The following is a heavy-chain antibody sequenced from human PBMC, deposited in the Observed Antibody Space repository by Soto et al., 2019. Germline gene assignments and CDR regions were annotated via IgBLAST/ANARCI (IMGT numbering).Heavy chain of an antibody. D-gene: IGHD5-18*01. CDR1: NGSLNFYY. J-gene: IGHJ5*02. CDR2: IYYRGTT. Sequence: PSETLSLTCNFSNGSLNFYYWGWIRQPPGKELEWIGNIYYRGTTNYNPSLQGRVTMSIDTSKNQFSLMLTSVTAADTAVYYCTRVATAVPSWGRGVLVTVSS. V-gene: IGHV4-59*12. CDR3: TRVATAVPS.